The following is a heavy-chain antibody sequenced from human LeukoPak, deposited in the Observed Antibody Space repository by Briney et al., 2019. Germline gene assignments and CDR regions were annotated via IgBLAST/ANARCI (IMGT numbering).Heavy chain of an antibody. CDR2: ISSSRSSYI. V-gene: IGHV3-21*01. Sequence: GGSLRLSCAASGFTFSNYNMNWVRQAPGKGLEWVSTISSSRSSYIYYADSVKGRFTFSRDNAKNSLYLQMNSLRAEDTAVYYCARDPPPFQYWGQGTLVTVSA. CDR3: ARDPPPFQY. J-gene: IGHJ1*01. CDR1: GFTFSNYN.